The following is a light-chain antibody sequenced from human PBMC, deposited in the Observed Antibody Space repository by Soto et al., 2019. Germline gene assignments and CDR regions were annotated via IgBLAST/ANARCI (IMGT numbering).Light chain of an antibody. CDR1: QNISSW. CDR2: QAS. CDR3: QHYNSYSEA. J-gene: IGKJ1*01. Sequence: IQLTKSPSTLSGAVGDGVNVTYSSSQNISSWLAWYQQKPGKAPKLLIYQASTLESGIPSRFSGTGSRTEFTLTISSLQHDDFATYYCQHYNSYSEAFGQGTKVDIK. V-gene: IGKV1-5*03.